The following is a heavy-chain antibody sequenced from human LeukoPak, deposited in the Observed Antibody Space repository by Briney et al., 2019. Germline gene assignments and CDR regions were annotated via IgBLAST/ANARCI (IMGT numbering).Heavy chain of an antibody. CDR1: GFTFSSYS. D-gene: IGHD3-10*01. Sequence: GGSLRLSCAASGFTFSSYSMNWVRQAPGKGLEWVSSISSSSSYIYYADSVKGRFTISRDNAKNTLYLQMNSLRAEDTAVYYCGQSSPVLLWSWGQGTLVTVSS. J-gene: IGHJ4*02. V-gene: IGHV3-21*01. CDR3: GQSSPVLLWS. CDR2: ISSSSSYI.